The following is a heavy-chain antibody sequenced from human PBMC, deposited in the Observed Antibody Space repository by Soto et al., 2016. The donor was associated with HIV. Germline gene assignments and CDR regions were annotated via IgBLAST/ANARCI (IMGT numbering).Heavy chain of an antibody. CDR2: IYYSGST. V-gene: IGHV4-31*03. D-gene: IGHD3-22*01. Sequence: QVQLQESGPGLVNSSQTLSLTCTVSGGSISSGGYYWSWIRQRPGKGLEWIGYIYYSGSTYYNPSLKSRVTISVDTSKNQFSLKLSSVTAADTAVYYCARTTSSYYQFDDWGQGTLVTASS. CDR1: GGSISSGGYY. J-gene: IGHJ4*02. CDR3: ARTTSSYYQFDD.